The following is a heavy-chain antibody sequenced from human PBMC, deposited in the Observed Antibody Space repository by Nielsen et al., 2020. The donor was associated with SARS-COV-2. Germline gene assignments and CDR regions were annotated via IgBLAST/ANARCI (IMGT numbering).Heavy chain of an antibody. Sequence: SETLSLTCAVYGGSFSGYYWRWIRQPPGKGLEWIGEINHSGSTNYNPSLKSRVTISVDTSKNQFSLKLSSVTAADTAVYYCARGRRYSTRYGMDVWGQGTTVTVSS. V-gene: IGHV4-34*01. J-gene: IGHJ6*02. CDR3: ARGRRYSTRYGMDV. CDR2: INHSGST. D-gene: IGHD6-13*01. CDR1: GGSFSGYY.